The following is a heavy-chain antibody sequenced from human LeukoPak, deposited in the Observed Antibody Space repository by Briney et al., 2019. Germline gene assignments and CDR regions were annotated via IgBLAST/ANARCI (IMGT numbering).Heavy chain of an antibody. V-gene: IGHV3-21*04. CDR3: VKLANTNSDFDY. J-gene: IGHJ4*02. Sequence: GGSLRLSCVAPGFTFTSYSMNWVRQAAGKGLEWISYISSSSAVIFYADSVKGRFTISRDNAKNSLYLQMNSLRAEDTAVYYCVKLANTNSDFDYWGQGTLVTVSS. CDR2: ISSSSAVI. D-gene: IGHD1-26*01. CDR1: GFTFTSYS.